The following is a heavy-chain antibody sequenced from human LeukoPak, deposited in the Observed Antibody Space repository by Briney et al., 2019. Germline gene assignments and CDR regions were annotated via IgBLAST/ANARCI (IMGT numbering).Heavy chain of an antibody. D-gene: IGHD1-26*01. CDR2: IYYSGST. CDR3: ARGYLDWFDP. Sequence: SETLSLTCTVTGGSTSSYLWTWTRQPPGKGLEWIGYIYYSGSTSYNPSLKSRVTMSVDTSKNQFSLNLNSVTAADTAVYYCARGYLDWFDPWGQGTLVTVSS. J-gene: IGHJ5*02. V-gene: IGHV4-59*01. CDR1: GGSTSSYL.